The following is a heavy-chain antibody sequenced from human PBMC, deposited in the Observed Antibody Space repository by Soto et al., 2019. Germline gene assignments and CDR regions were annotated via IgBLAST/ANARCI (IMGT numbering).Heavy chain of an antibody. V-gene: IGHV4-34*01. J-gene: IGHJ5*02. CDR1: GGPFSGYY. Sequence: SETLSLTCAVYGGPFSGYYWSWIRQPPGKGLEWIGEINHSGSTNYNPSLKSRVTISVDTSKNQFSLKLSSVTAADTAVYYCASECGKYSSSNNWFDPWGQGTLVTV. CDR3: ASECGKYSSSNNWFDP. CDR2: INHSGST. D-gene: IGHD6-6*01.